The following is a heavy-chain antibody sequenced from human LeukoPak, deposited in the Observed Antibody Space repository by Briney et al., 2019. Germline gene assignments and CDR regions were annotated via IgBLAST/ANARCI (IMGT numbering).Heavy chain of an antibody. CDR1: GYSISSGYY. Sequence: SETLSLTCAVSGYSISSGYYWGWIRQPPGKGLEWIGSIYHSGSTYYNPSLKSRVTISVDTSKNQFSLKLSSVTAADTAVYYCARAKSYYYDSSGYYPFDYWGQGTLVTVSS. CDR3: ARAKSYYYDSSGYYPFDY. CDR2: IYHSGST. D-gene: IGHD3-22*01. V-gene: IGHV4-38-2*01. J-gene: IGHJ4*02.